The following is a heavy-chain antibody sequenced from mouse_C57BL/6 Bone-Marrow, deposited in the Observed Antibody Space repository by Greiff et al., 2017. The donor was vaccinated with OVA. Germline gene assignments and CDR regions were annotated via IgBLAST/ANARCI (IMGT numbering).Heavy chain of an antibody. D-gene: IGHD2-4*01. V-gene: IGHV1-81*01. J-gene: IGHJ4*01. CDR2: IYPRSGNT. CDR1: GYTFTSYG. CDR3: ARGGIYYDYDGGSMDY. Sequence: QVQLKESGAELARPGASVKLSCKASGYTFTSYGISWVKQRTGQGLEWIGEIYPRSGNTYYNEKFKGKATLTADKSSSTAYMELRSLTSEDSAVYFCARGGIYYDYDGGSMDYWGQGTSVTVSS.